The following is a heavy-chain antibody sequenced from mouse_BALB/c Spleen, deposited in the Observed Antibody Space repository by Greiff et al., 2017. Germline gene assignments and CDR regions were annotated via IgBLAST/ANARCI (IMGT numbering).Heavy chain of an antibody. D-gene: IGHD1-1*01. CDR1: GYTFTSYY. V-gene: IGHV1S81*02. Sequence: QVQLQQSGAELVKPGASVKLSCKASGYTFTSYYMYWVKQRPGQGLEWIGEINPSNGGTNFNEKFKSKATLTVDKSSSTAYMQLSSLTSEDTAVYYCAKPPYYGSSYGFAYWGQGTLVTVSA. J-gene: IGHJ3*01. CDR3: AKPPYYGSSYGFAY. CDR2: INPSNGGT.